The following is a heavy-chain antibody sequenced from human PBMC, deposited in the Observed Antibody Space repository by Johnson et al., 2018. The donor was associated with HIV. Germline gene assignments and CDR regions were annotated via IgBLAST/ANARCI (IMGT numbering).Heavy chain of an antibody. CDR1: GFPFHSYW. V-gene: IGHV3-7*01. J-gene: IGHJ3*02. D-gene: IGHD3-10*01. CDR3: AKGILTKGAFDI. Sequence: VQLVESGGGLVQPGGSLRLSCAASGFPFHSYWMSWVRQAPGKGLEWVASIKQDGTEKYYVDSVKGRFTISRDNAKKSLYLQMNSLRADDTAMYYWAKGILTKGAFDIWGQGRMVTV. CDR2: IKQDGTEK.